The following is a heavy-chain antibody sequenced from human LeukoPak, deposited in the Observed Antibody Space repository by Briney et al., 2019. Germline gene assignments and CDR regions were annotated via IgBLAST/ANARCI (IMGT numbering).Heavy chain of an antibody. J-gene: IGHJ2*01. CDR1: GFTFSDYY. CDR3: ARGDYDSSGYYSGWYFDL. V-gene: IGHV3-11*04. Sequence: GGSLRLSCAASGFTFSDYYMSWIRQAPGKGLEWVSYISSSGSTIYYADSVKGRFTISRDNSKNTLYLQMNSLRAEDTAVYYCARGDYDSSGYYSGWYFDLWGRGTLVTVSS. D-gene: IGHD3-22*01. CDR2: ISSSGSTI.